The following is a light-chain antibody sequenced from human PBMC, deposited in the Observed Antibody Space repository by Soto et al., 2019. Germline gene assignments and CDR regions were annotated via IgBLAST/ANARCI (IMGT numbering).Light chain of an antibody. CDR2: ATS. Sequence: DIQMTQSPSSLSASVGDKVTITCRASQNVASYLNWYQQKLGTAPKVLIYATSTLKTGVPSRFSGSGSGTEFILTITSLQPEDFATYYCQQTYNTPLTFGGGTKVELK. CDR3: QQTYNTPLT. V-gene: IGKV1-39*01. CDR1: QNVASY. J-gene: IGKJ4*01.